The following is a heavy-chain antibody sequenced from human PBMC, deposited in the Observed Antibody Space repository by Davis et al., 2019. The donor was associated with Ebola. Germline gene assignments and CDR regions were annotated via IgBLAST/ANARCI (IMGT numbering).Heavy chain of an antibody. J-gene: IGHJ4*02. CDR2: IRNRADNYGT. V-gene: IGHV3-73*01. CDR3: ARQPRDFWTGYFYS. CDR1: GFTFSASA. D-gene: IGHD3/OR15-3a*01. Sequence: GESLKISCAASGFTFSASALHWVRQASGGGLEWIGRIRNRADNYGTAYAASVKGRFTISRDDSKNTAYLQMNSLKTEDTAVYYCARQPRDFWTGYFYSWGQGTLVTVST.